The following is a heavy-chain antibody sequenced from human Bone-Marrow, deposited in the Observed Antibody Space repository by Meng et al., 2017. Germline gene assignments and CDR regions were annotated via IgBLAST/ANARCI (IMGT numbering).Heavy chain of an antibody. V-gene: IGHV3-23*03. D-gene: IGHD1-26*01. CDR3: ATGETRYWFDP. Sequence: VRLLESGGGLVQPGGSLRLSCAASGFTFSSYAMGWVRQAPGKGLEWVSVMYSGGDTHYTDSVKGRFTISRDNSKNTLYLQMNNLRAEDTAVYYCATGETRYWFDPWGQGTLVTVSS. J-gene: IGHJ5*02. CDR1: GFTFSSYA. CDR2: MYSGGDT.